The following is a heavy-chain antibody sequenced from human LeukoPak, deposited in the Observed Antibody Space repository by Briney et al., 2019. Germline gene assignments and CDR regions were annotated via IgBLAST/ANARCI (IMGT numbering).Heavy chain of an antibody. J-gene: IGHJ4*02. Sequence: ASVEVSCRASCYTFTSYGISWVRQVPGQGLELMGWISTYSDYTYSAQKFQGRVTMTTDTSTSTAYMEVRSLRSDDTAVYYCARGSSPYCSAGNCYIDYWGQGTLVTVSS. V-gene: IGHV1-18*04. CDR1: CYTFTSYG. CDR2: ISTYSDYT. CDR3: ARGSSPYCSAGNCYIDY. D-gene: IGHD2-15*01.